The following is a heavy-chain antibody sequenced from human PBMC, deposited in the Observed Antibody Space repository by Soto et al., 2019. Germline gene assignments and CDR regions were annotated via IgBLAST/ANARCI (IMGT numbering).Heavy chain of an antibody. Sequence: ASVKVSCKASGGTFSSYAISWVRQAPGQGLEWMGGIIPIFGTANYAQKFQGRVTITEDESTNTAYMELSSLRSEDTAVYYCATDVCTNGVCYLNDAFDIWGQGTMVTVSS. CDR2: IIPIFGTA. CDR1: GGTFSSYA. V-gene: IGHV1-69*13. J-gene: IGHJ3*02. CDR3: ATDVCTNGVCYLNDAFDI. D-gene: IGHD2-8*01.